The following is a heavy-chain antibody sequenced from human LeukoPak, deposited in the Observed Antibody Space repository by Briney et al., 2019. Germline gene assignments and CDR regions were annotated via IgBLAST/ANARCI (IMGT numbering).Heavy chain of an antibody. CDR2: ISGSGGST. CDR1: GFTFSSYA. Sequence: GRSLRPSCAASGFTFSSYAMSWVRQAPGKGLEWVSAISGSGGSTYYADSVKGRYTISRDNSKNTLYLQMNSLRAEDTAVYYCAKDDYGDSDYWGQGTLVTVSS. CDR3: AKDDYGDSDY. D-gene: IGHD4-17*01. V-gene: IGHV3-23*01. J-gene: IGHJ4*02.